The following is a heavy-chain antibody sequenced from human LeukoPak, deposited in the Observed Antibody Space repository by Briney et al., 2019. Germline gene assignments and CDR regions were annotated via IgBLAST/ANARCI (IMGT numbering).Heavy chain of an antibody. CDR2: ISSSSYI. CDR1: GFTFSSYS. D-gene: IGHD5-18*01. CDR3: AKDHQGGYSYGSRFFDY. Sequence: GGSLRLSCAASGFTFSSYSMNWVRQAPGKGLEWVSSISSSSYIYYADSVKGRFTISRDNAKNSLYLQMNSLRAEDTAVYYCAKDHQGGYSYGSRFFDYWGQGTLVTVSS. J-gene: IGHJ4*02. V-gene: IGHV3-21*01.